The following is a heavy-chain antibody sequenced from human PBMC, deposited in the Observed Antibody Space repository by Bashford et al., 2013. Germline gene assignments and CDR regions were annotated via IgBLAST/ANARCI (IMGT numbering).Heavy chain of an antibody. V-gene: IGHV1-69*04. CDR3: AREDIVATFGNYYFDS. CDR2: IIPILGIA. D-gene: IGHD5-12*01. CDR1: GGTFSSYA. Sequence: VASVKVSCKASGGTFSSYAISWVRQAPGQGLEWMGRIIPILGIANYAQKFQGRVTITADKSTSTAYMELSSLRSEDTAVYYCAREDIVATFGNYYFDSWGQGTPVTVSS. J-gene: IGHJ4*02.